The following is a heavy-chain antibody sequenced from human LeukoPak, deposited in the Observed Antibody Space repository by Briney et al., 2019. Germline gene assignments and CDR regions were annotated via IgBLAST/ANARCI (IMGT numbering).Heavy chain of an antibody. CDR2: INHSGST. Sequence: SETLSLTCAVCGGSFSGYYWSWIRQPPGKGLEWIGEINHSGSTNYNPSLKSRVTISVDTSKNQFSLKLSSVTAADTAVYYCARGRVTSHQTMVRGVIRLKWFDPWGQGTLVTVSS. CDR3: ARGRVTSHQTMVRGVIRLKWFDP. J-gene: IGHJ5*02. CDR1: GGSFSGYY. V-gene: IGHV4-34*01. D-gene: IGHD3-10*01.